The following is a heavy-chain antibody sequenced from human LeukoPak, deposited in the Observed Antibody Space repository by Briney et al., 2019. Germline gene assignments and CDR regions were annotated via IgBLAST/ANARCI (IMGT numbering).Heavy chain of an antibody. J-gene: IGHJ4*02. Sequence: SXXLSXTCAVYGGSFSGYYWSWIRQPPGKGLEWIGEINHSGSTSYNPSLKSRVTISVDTSKNQFSLKLSSVTAADTAVYYCARSVSGWGDGYWGQGTLVTVSS. CDR1: GGSFSGYY. CDR2: INHSGST. D-gene: IGHD6-19*01. V-gene: IGHV4-34*01. CDR3: ARSVSGWGDGY.